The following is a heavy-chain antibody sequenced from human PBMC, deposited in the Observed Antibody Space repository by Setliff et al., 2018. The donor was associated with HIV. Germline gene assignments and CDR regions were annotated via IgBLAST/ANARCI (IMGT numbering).Heavy chain of an antibody. Sequence: PGGSLRLSCAASGFTFSTYWMSWVRQAPGTGLEWVANIKQHGSEKYYVDSVKGRFTISRDNAKNSLYLQMNRLRVEDSAVYYCAIDKSGPGDQVEYWGQGTQVTVSS. CDR2: IKQHGSEK. D-gene: IGHD7-27*01. J-gene: IGHJ4*02. CDR1: GFTFSTYW. CDR3: AIDKSGPGDQVEY. V-gene: IGHV3-7*01.